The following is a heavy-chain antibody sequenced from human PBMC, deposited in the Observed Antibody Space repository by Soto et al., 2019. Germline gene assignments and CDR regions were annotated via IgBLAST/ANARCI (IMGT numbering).Heavy chain of an antibody. V-gene: IGHV3-74*01. J-gene: IGHJ3*01. Sequence: EVQLVESGGGLVQPGGSLRLSCADSGFSFNSYWMHWVRQGPGKGLVWVSRINTDGSSTNYADSVKGRFTISRDNAKNTVYLQMNSLRAEDTAVYYCARSPGGYYIDWGQGTMVTVSS. D-gene: IGHD3-9*01. CDR3: ARSPGGYYID. CDR2: INTDGSST. CDR1: GFSFNSYW.